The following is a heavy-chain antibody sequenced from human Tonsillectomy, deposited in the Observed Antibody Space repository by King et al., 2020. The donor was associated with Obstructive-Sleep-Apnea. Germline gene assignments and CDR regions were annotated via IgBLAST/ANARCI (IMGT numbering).Heavy chain of an antibody. J-gene: IGHJ5*02. Sequence: VQLVESGGGLVNSGGSLRLSCAASGFTFNTYTMNWVRQAPGKGLEWVSSITSGSSFMWYGDSVKGRFTISRDDAKNSLYLQMSSLRAEDTAVYYCVRSRIAVAGKVNWFDPWGQGALVTVSS. D-gene: IGHD6-19*01. CDR1: GFTFNTYT. CDR2: ITSGSSFM. CDR3: VRSRIAVAGKVNWFDP. V-gene: IGHV3-21*01.